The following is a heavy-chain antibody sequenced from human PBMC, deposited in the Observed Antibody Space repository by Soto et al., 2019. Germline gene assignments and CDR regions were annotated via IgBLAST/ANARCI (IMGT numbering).Heavy chain of an antibody. Sequence: GGSLRLSCAVSGFTFSSYAMSWVRQAPGKGLEWVSAISGSGGGTYYANSVKGRFTISRDNSKNTLYLQMNSLRAEDTAVYYCAKQRYSSGWLDDYWGQGTLVTVSS. J-gene: IGHJ4*02. D-gene: IGHD6-19*01. V-gene: IGHV3-23*01. CDR2: ISGSGGGT. CDR1: GFTFSSYA. CDR3: AKQRYSSGWLDDY.